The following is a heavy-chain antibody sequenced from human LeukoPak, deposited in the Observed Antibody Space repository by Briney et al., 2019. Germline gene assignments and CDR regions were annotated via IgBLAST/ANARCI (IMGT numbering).Heavy chain of an antibody. Sequence: RSGGSLRLSCAASGFTFDDYAMHWVRQAPGKGLEWVSGISWNSGSIGYADSVKGRFTISRDNAKNSLYLQMNSLRAEDTAVYYCAREHLYPASGMDVWGQGTTVTVSS. D-gene: IGHD2-8*01. V-gene: IGHV3-9*01. J-gene: IGHJ6*02. CDR2: ISWNSGSI. CDR1: GFTFDDYA. CDR3: AREHLYPASGMDV.